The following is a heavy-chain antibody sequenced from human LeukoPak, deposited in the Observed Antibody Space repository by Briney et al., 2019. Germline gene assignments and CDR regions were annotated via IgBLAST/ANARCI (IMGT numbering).Heavy chain of an antibody. Sequence: SETLSLTCTVSGGSISSYYWSWIRQPPGKGLEWIGYIYYSGSTNYNPSLKSRVTISVDTSKNQFSLKLSAATAADTAVYYCARVGYYSGGVIWFDPWGQGTLVTVSS. V-gene: IGHV4-59*01. CDR1: GGSISSYY. J-gene: IGHJ5*02. CDR3: ARVGYYSGGVIWFDP. CDR2: IYYSGST. D-gene: IGHD3-22*01.